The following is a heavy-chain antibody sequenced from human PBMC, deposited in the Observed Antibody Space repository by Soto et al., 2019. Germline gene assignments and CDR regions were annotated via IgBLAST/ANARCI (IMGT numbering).Heavy chain of an antibody. CDR3: AKDHNYKSRYYDFWRDFGY. CDR1: GFTFSSYA. Sequence: PGGSLRLSCAASGFTFSSYAMSWVRQAPGKGLEWVSAISGSGGSTYYADSVKGRFTIPRDNSKNTLYLQMNSLRAEDTAVYYSAKDHNYKSRYYDFWRDFGYWGQGTLVTVSS. D-gene: IGHD3-3*01. V-gene: IGHV3-23*01. J-gene: IGHJ4*02. CDR2: ISGSGGST.